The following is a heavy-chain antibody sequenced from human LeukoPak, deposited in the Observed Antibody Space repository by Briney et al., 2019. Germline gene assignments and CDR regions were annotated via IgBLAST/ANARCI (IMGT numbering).Heavy chain of an antibody. CDR2: YDRSDK. CDR3: AKDPRSDGDSFYYFDY. J-gene: IGHJ4*02. D-gene: IGHD4-17*01. V-gene: IGHV3-30*18. CDR1: GFTFSSYG. Sequence: GRSLRLSCAASGFTFSSYGMHWVRQAPGKGLEWVATYDRSDKYYADSVKGRFTISRDNSKNTLYLQMNSLRAEDTAVYYCAKDPRSDGDSFYYFDYWGQGTLVTVSS.